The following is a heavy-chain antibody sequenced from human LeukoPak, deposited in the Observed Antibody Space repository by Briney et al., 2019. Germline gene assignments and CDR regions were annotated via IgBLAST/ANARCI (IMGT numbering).Heavy chain of an antibody. J-gene: IGHJ3*02. CDR3: ARRWIAVAGIAFDI. Sequence: KPSETLSLTCTVSGGSISSSSYYWGWIRQPPGKGLEWIGSIYYSGSTYYNPSLKSRVTISVDTSKNQFSLKLSSVTAADTAVYYCARRWIAVAGIAFDIRGQGTMVTVSS. CDR1: GGSISSSSYY. D-gene: IGHD6-19*01. CDR2: IYYSGST. V-gene: IGHV4-39*01.